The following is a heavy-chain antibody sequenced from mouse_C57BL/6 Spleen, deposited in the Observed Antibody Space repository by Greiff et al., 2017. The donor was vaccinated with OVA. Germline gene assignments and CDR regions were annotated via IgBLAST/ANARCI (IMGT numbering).Heavy chain of an antibody. J-gene: IGHJ2*01. CDR1: GYTFTSYW. V-gene: IGHV1-69*01. CDR2: IDPSDSYT. Sequence: QVQLQQPGAELVMPGASVKLSCKASGYTFTSYWMHWVKQRPGQGLEWIGEIDPSDSYTNYNQKFKGKSTLTVDKSSSTAYMQLSSLTSEDSAVYYCARWELLRLDYWGQGTTLTVSS. CDR3: ARWELLRLDY. D-gene: IGHD1-1*01.